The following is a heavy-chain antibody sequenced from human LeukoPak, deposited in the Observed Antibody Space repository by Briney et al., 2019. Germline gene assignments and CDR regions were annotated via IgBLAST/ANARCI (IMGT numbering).Heavy chain of an antibody. V-gene: IGHV3-7*01. D-gene: IGHD5-18*01. J-gene: IGHJ4*02. CDR1: GFTFSSYA. CDR2: IKQDGSEK. Sequence: GRSLRLSCAASGFTFSSYAMHWVRQAPGKGLEWVAKIKQDGSEKYYVDSVKGRFTISRDNAKNSLYLQMNSLRAEDTAVYYCARAGRSYSYGSVIVYGYWGQGTLVTVSS. CDR3: ARAGRSYSYGSVIVYGY.